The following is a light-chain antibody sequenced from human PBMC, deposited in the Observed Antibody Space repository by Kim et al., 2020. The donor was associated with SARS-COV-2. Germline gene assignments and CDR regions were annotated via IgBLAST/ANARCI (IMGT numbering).Light chain of an antibody. CDR3: HQYDDWPWT. CDR2: GAS. CDR1: QSGSTS. V-gene: IGKV3-15*01. J-gene: IGKJ1*01. Sequence: VAPGERVTLSCRASQSGSTSLAWFRQKPGQAPRLLIYGASTRGTGVPATFSGSGSGTEFTLTISSLQSEDIAVYYCHQYDDWPWTFSQGTKVDIK.